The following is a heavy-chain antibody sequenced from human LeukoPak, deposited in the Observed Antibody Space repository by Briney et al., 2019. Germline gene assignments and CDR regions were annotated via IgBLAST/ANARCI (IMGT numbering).Heavy chain of an antibody. V-gene: IGHV3-48*04. CDR3: ARDPSGTTLVAIEYYFDY. Sequence: GGSLRLSCAASGFTFSSCSMSWVRQAPGKGLEWVSYISSGSGTTYYADSVKGRFTISRDNAKNSLYLQINSLRVDDTAVYYCARDPSGTTLVAIEYYFDYWGQGTLVTVSS. CDR1: GFTFSSCS. D-gene: IGHD1-7*01. J-gene: IGHJ4*02. CDR2: ISSGSGTT.